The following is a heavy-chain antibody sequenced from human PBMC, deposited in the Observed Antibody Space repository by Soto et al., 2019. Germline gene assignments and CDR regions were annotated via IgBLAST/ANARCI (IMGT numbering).Heavy chain of an antibody. V-gene: IGHV4-4*02. D-gene: IGHD6-13*01. CDR1: GGSISSSNW. J-gene: IGHJ4*02. Sequence: PSETLSLTCAVSGGSISSSNWWSWVRQPPGKGLEWIGEIYHSGSTNYNPTLKSRDTISVDKSKNQFSLNLSSLTAADTAVYYCARWGQLYSSSWYFDYWGQGTLVTVS. CDR3: ARWGQLYSSSWYFDY. CDR2: IYHSGST.